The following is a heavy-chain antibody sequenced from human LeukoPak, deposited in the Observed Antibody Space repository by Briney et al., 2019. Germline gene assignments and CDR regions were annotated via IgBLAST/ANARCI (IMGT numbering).Heavy chain of an antibody. V-gene: IGHV3-23*01. CDR2: ISGSGGST. J-gene: IGHJ4*02. CDR1: GFTFSSYA. Sequence: PGGSLRLSCAASGFTFSSYAMSWVRQAPGKGLEWVSAISGSGGSTYYADSVKGRFTISRDNSKNTLYLQMNSLRAEDTAVYYCAKFDLIVVVIAIPYFDYWGQGTLVTVSS. CDR3: AKFDLIVVVIAIPYFDY. D-gene: IGHD2-21*01.